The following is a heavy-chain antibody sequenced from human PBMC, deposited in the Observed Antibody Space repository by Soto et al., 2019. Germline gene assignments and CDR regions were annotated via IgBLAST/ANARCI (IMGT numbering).Heavy chain of an antibody. CDR3: AKSPGMYYYDSSGYYHYDY. D-gene: IGHD3-22*01. J-gene: IGHJ4*02. V-gene: IGHV3-23*01. CDR2: ISGSGVST. Sequence: GSLRLSCAASGFTFSSNYMNLVRQAPGKGLEWVSAISGSGVSTYYADSVKGRFTISRDNSKNTLYLQMNSLRAEDTAVYYCAKSPGMYYYDSSGYYHYDYWGQGTLVTVAS. CDR1: GFTFSSNY.